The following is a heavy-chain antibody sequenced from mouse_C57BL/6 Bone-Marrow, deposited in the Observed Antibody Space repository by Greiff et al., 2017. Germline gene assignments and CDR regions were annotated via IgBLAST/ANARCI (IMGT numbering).Heavy chain of an antibody. V-gene: IGHV1-74*01. D-gene: IGHD1-1*01. CDR2: IHPSDSDT. CDR3: AIGRDGGSSYWFAY. Sequence: QVQLQQPGAELVKPGASVKVSCKASGYTFTSYWMHWVKQRPGQGLEWIGRIHPSDSDTNYNQKFKGKATLTVDESSSTAYMQLSSLTSEDSAVYYCAIGRDGGSSYWFAYWGQGTLVTVSA. J-gene: IGHJ3*01. CDR1: GYTFTSYW.